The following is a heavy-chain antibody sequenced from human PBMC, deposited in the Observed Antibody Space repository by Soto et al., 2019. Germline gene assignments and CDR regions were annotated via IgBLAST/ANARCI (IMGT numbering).Heavy chain of an antibody. J-gene: IGHJ4*02. CDR2: SRDKAQGYST. CDR1: GFTLSDHY. Sequence: GSLLLSCTVSGFTLSDHYIDWVRQAPGKGLEWVGRSRDKAQGYSTTYAASLKGRFTTSRDESKKSVYLQMNSLKTEDTAIYYCVRTHYFSDGSVYTRFFDYWGQGTLVTVYS. CDR3: VRTHYFSDGSVYTRFFDY. D-gene: IGHD3-22*01. V-gene: IGHV3-72*01.